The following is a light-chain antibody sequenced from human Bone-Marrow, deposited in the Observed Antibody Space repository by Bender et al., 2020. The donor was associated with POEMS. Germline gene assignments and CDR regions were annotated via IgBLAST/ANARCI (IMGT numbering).Light chain of an antibody. CDR3: SSYTGSSNTHVV. CDR2: GYN. CDR1: RSNIGAGYD. V-gene: IGLV1-40*01. Sequence: QSVLTQPPSVSEAPGQRVTISCTGSRSNIGAGYDINWYQHLPGTAPKLLIYGYNNRPSGVPDRFSGSKSGTSASLAITGLQAEDEGDYFCSSYTGSSNTHVVFGGGTKLTVL. J-gene: IGLJ2*01.